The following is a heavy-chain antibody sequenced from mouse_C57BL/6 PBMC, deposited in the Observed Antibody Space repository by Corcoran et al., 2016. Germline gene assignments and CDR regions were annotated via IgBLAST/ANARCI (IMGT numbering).Heavy chain of an antibody. D-gene: IGHD2-4*01. J-gene: IGHJ3*01. CDR3: ARSGDYAPWFAY. CDR1: GYTFTSYG. V-gene: IGHV1-81*01. Sequence: QVQLQQSGAELARPGASVKLSCKASGYTFTSYGISWVKQRTGQGLEWIGEIYPRSGNTYYNEKFKGKATLTADKSSSTAYMELRSLTSEDSAVYFCARSGDYAPWFAYWGQGTLVTVSA. CDR2: IYPRSGNT.